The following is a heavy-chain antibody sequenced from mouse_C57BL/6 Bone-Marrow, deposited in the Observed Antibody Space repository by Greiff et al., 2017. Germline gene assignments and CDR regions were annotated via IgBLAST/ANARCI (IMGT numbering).Heavy chain of an antibody. CDR3: TTDYGSSYPAWFAY. CDR2: IDPENGDT. Sequence: EVQLQQSGAELVRPGASVKLSCTASGFNIKDDYMHWVKQRPEQGLAWIGWIDPENGDTEYASKFQGKATITADTSSNTAYLQLSSLTSEDTAVYYCTTDYGSSYPAWFAYWGQGTLVTVSA. V-gene: IGHV14-4*01. CDR1: GFNIKDDY. D-gene: IGHD1-1*01. J-gene: IGHJ3*01.